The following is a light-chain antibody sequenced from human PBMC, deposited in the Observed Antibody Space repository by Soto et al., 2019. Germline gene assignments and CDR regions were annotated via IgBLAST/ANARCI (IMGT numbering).Light chain of an antibody. J-gene: IGLJ1*01. V-gene: IGLV2-18*01. Sequence: QSALTQPPSVSGSPGQSVTISCTGASSDVGRYNRVSWYQQSPGTAPKLLIYEVRNRPSGVPDRFSGSRSANTASLTISGRQAEDEADYYCSLYTTNSTFVFGAGTKLTVL. CDR2: EVR. CDR1: SSDVGRYNR. CDR3: SLYTTNSTFV.